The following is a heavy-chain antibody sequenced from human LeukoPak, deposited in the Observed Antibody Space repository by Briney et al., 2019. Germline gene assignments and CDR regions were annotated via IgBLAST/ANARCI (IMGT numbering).Heavy chain of an antibody. CDR3: ARVGAVAGTVGYFDY. CDR1: GYSFTSYW. CDR2: IYPGDSDT. V-gene: IGHV5-51*01. D-gene: IGHD6-19*01. Sequence: GESLKISGKGSGYSFTSYWIGWVRQMPGKGLEWMGIIYPGDSDTRYSPSFQGQVTISADKSISTAYLQWSSLKASDTAMYYCARVGAVAGTVGYFDYWGQGTLVTVSS. J-gene: IGHJ4*02.